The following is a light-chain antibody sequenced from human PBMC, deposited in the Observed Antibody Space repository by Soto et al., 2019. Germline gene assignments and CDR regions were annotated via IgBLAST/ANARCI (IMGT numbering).Light chain of an antibody. CDR2: QTS. V-gene: IGKV3-11*01. J-gene: IGKJ1*01. CDR3: QQRTARSPWT. Sequence: EIVLTQSPATLSSFPGDRVTLACGASQYMNTRLAWDQHRPGQAPRLLIYQTSIRAAGIPARFSASGTGTDFTLTISDVQPEAFAVYYCQQRTARSPWTFGQGTNVEIK. CDR1: QYMNTR.